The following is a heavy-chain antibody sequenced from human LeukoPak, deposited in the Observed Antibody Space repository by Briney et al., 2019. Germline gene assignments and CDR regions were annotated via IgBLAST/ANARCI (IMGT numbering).Heavy chain of an antibody. CDR1: GYTFTSYY. CDR2: INPSGGST. CDR3: ARVSGSYRHFDY. V-gene: IGHV1-46*01. J-gene: IGHJ4*02. D-gene: IGHD1-26*01. Sequence: GASVTVSCTASGYTFTSYYMHWVRQAPGQGLEWMGIINPSGGSTSYAQKFQGRVTMTRDMSTSTVYMELSSLRSEDTAVYYCARVSGSYRHFDYWGQGTLVTVSS.